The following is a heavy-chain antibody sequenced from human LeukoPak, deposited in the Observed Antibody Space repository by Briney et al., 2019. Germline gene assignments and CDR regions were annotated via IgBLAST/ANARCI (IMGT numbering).Heavy chain of an antibody. V-gene: IGHV3-30*18. Sequence: GGSLRLSCAASGFTFSSYGMHWVRQAPGKGLEWVAVISYDGSNKYYADSVKGRFTISRDNSKNTLYLQMNSLRAEDTAVYYCAKSRGLAAAGTPFDYWGQGTLVTVSS. D-gene: IGHD6-13*01. CDR3: AKSRGLAAAGTPFDY. J-gene: IGHJ4*02. CDR1: GFTFSSYG. CDR2: ISYDGSNK.